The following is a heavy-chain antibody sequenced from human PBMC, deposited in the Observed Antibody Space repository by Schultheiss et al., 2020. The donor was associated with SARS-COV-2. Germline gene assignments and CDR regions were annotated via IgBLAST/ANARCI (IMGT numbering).Heavy chain of an antibody. CDR1: GGSISSYY. CDR2: IYYSGST. CDR3: ARHFGRYSGSYYVYY. Sequence: SETLSLTCTVSGGSISSYYWSWIRQPPGKGLEWIGYIYYSGSTYYNPSLKSLVTISVDTSKNQFSLKLSSVTAADTAVYYCARHFGRYSGSYYVYYWGQGTLVTVSS. D-gene: IGHD1-26*01. J-gene: IGHJ4*02. V-gene: IGHV4-59*08.